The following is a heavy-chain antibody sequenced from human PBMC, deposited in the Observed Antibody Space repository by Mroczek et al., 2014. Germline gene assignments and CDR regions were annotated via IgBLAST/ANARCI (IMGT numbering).Heavy chain of an antibody. CDR3: ARVVCSTSCRSSTVTDY. CDR2: INHSGST. Sequence: QVQLQQWGAGLLKPSETLSLTCAVYGGSFSGYYWSWIRQPPGKGLEWIGEINHSGSTNYNPSLKSRVTISVDTSKNQFSLKLSSVTAADTAVYYCARVVCSTSCRSSTVTDYWGQGTLVTVSS. V-gene: IGHV4-34*01. J-gene: IGHJ4*02. CDR1: GGSFSGYY. D-gene: IGHD2-2*01.